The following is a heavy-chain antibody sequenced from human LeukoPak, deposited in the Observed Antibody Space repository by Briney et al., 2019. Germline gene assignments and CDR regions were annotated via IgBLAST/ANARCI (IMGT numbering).Heavy chain of an antibody. CDR1: GGSISSGSYY. V-gene: IGHV4-61*02. J-gene: IGHJ5*02. CDR3: AGERIVVVPAAIYNWFDP. CDR2: IYTSGST. Sequence: SETLSLACTVSGGSISSGSYYWSWIRQPAGKGLEWIGRIYTSGSTNYIPSLKSRVIISLDTSKNQFSLKLSSVTAADTAVYYCAGERIVVVPAAIYNWFDPWGQGTLVTVSS. D-gene: IGHD2-2*01.